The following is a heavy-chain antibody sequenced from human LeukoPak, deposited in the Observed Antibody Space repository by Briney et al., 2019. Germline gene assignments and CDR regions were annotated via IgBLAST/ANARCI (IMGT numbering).Heavy chain of an antibody. J-gene: IGHJ4*02. Sequence: PGGSLRLSCEASGFTFSSSAMSWARQAPGKGLECISGISGSGGSTDYADSVKGRFTISRDNSKNTLYLQMNSLRAEDTAVYYCAKGGGDYYFDYWGQGTLVTVSS. CDR1: GFTFSSSA. CDR2: ISGSGGST. D-gene: IGHD4-17*01. V-gene: IGHV3-23*01. CDR3: AKGGGDYYFDY.